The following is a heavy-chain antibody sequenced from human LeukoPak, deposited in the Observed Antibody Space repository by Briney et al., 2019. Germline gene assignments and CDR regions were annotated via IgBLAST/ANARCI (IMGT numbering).Heavy chain of an antibody. CDR3: VRDYYDSSGYYYVRDYYYGMDV. V-gene: IGHV3-23*01. CDR1: GFTFSNYA. J-gene: IGHJ6*02. CDR2: ISGGGVST. D-gene: IGHD3-22*01. Sequence: GGSLRLSCAASGFTFSNYAMSWVRQVPGKGLEWVSSISGGGVSTYSADSVKGRFTISRDNAKNSLYLQMNSLRAEGTAVYYCVRDYYDSSGYYYVRDYYYGMDVWGQGTTVTVSS.